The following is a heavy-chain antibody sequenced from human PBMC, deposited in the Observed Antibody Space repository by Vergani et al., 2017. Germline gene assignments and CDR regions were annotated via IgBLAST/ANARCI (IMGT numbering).Heavy chain of an antibody. CDR1: GFTFIMHA. V-gene: IGHV3-23*01. J-gene: IGHJ3*02. CDR2: LSASDRRT. Sequence: EVQLLESGGDLVQPGGSLRFSCAASGFTFIMHAMSWVRQAPGKGLEWVSTLSASDRRTHYADSVKGRFTISRDNSKNTLFLHMNSLRPEDTAVYYCAKVGRSEVGGTGGAFDIWGEGTRVTVSS. D-gene: IGHD6-19*01. CDR3: AKVGRSEVGGTGGAFDI.